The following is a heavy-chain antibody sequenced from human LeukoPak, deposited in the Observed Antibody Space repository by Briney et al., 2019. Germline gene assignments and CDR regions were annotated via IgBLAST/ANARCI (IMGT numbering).Heavy chain of an antibody. J-gene: IGHJ5*02. D-gene: IGHD3-10*01. CDR2: MYYSGSP. CDR1: GGSISSSSYY. Sequence: PSETLSLTCTVSGGSISSSSYYWGWIRQPPGKGLEWIGSMYYSGSPHYNPSLKSRVTISVDTSKNQSSLKLSSVTAADTAVYYCASQSSGSYFNCFDPWGQGTLVTVSS. V-gene: IGHV4-39*01. CDR3: ASQSSGSYFNCFDP.